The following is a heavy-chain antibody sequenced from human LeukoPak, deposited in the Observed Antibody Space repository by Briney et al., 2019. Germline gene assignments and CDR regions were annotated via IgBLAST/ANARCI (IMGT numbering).Heavy chain of an antibody. CDR2: ISSSSSTI. D-gene: IGHD3-22*01. CDR1: GFTFSSYS. J-gene: IGHJ4*02. Sequence: GGSLRLSCAASGFTFSSYSMHWVRQAPGKGLEWVSYISSSSSTIYYADSVKGRFTISRDNAKNSLYLQMNSLRAEDTAVYYCARGKYYYDSTGYYPGGDYWGQGTLVTVSS. CDR3: ARGKYYYDSTGYYPGGDY. V-gene: IGHV3-48*04.